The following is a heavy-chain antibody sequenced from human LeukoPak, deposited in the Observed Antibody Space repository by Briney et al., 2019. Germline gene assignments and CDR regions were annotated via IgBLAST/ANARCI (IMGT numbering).Heavy chain of an antibody. D-gene: IGHD3-22*01. CDR3: ARGHYDSSGFDSSEYYYYYYYMDV. Sequence: GASVKVSCKASGYTFTGYYIHWVRQATGQGLEWMGWMNPNSGNTGYAQKFQGRVTMTRNTSISTAYMELSSLRSEDTAVYYCARGHYDSSGFDSSEYYYYYYYMDVWGKGTTVTISS. CDR1: GYTFTGYY. J-gene: IGHJ6*03. CDR2: MNPNSGNT. V-gene: IGHV1-8*01.